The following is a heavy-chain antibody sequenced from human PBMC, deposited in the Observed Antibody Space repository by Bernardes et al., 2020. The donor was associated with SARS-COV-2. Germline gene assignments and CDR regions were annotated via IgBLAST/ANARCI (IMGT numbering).Heavy chain of an antibody. J-gene: IGHJ6*02. CDR3: ARTLALGAAPDYYYYGMDV. D-gene: IGHD6-6*01. Sequence: GGSLRLSCAASGFTFSSYSMNWVRQAPGKGLEWVSSISSSSSYIYYADSVKGRFTISRDNAKNSLYLQMNSLRAEDTAVYYCARTLALGAAPDYYYYGMDVWGQGTTVTVSS. CDR1: GFTFSSYS. V-gene: IGHV3-21*01. CDR2: ISSSSSYI.